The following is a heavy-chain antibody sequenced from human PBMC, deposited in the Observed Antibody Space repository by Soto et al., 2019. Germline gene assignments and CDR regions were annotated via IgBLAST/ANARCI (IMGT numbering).Heavy chain of an antibody. Sequence: GXSVKVSCKASGYTFTGYYMHWGRQAPGQGLEWMGWINHSSGDTNYAQKFQGRVIMTRDTSISTAYMELSGLRSDDTAVYYCARGFYYDSGYWAAFGIWGQGTMVTVSS. V-gene: IGHV1-2*02. CDR3: ARGFYYDSGYWAAFGI. D-gene: IGHD3-22*01. CDR1: GYTFTGYY. J-gene: IGHJ3*02. CDR2: INHSSGDT.